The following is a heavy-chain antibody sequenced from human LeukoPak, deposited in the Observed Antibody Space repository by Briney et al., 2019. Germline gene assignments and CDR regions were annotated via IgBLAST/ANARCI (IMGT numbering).Heavy chain of an antibody. Sequence: PGGSLRLSCAASGFTFSSYSMNWVRQAPGKGLEWVSSISSSSSYIYYADSVKGRFTISRDNSKNTLYLQMNSLRAEDTAVYYCAKDGGYGSGSYYMSYFDYWGQGTLVTVSS. CDR3: AKDGGYGSGSYYMSYFDY. D-gene: IGHD3-10*01. CDR2: ISSSSSYI. CDR1: GFTFSSYS. V-gene: IGHV3-21*01. J-gene: IGHJ4*02.